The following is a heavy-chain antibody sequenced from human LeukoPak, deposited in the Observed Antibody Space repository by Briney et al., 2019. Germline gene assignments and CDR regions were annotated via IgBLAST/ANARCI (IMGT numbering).Heavy chain of an antibody. Sequence: SETLSLTCAVSDDSFSSHYWTWIRQPPGKGLEWIGYISYIGSTNYNPPLKSRVTISIDTSKNQFSLKLSSVTAADTAVYYCARDLVTVTKGFDIWGQGTMVSVSS. D-gene: IGHD4-17*01. V-gene: IGHV4-59*11. CDR2: ISYIGST. CDR1: DDSFSSHY. CDR3: ARDLVTVTKGFDI. J-gene: IGHJ3*02.